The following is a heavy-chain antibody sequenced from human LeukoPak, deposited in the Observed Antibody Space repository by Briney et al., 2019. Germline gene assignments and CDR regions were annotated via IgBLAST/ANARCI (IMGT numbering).Heavy chain of an antibody. D-gene: IGHD5-18*01. Sequence: ASVKVSCKASGYTFTSYYMHWVRQAPGQGLEWMGWINTKTGNPTYAQGFTGRYVFSLDTSVSTAYLQISGLTADDTAVYFCGRDPRLGIRGYTYGYIEYWGQGTLVTVSS. V-gene: IGHV7-4-1*02. CDR1: GYTFTSYY. J-gene: IGHJ4*02. CDR2: INTKTGNP. CDR3: GRDPRLGIRGYTYGYIEY.